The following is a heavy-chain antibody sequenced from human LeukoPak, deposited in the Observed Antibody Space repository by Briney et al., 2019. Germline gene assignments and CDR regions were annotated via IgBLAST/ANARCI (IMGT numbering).Heavy chain of an antibody. D-gene: IGHD5-12*01. CDR1: GGSISSGGYS. V-gene: IGHV4-30-2*01. CDR3: ARGVGYDYNFDY. J-gene: IGHJ4*02. Sequence: SQTLSLTCAVSGGSISSGGYSWSWIRQPPGKGLEWIGYIYHSGSTYYNPSLKSRVTISVDRSKNQFSLKLSSVTAADTAVYYCARGVGYDYNFDYWGQGTLVTVSS. CDR2: IYHSGST.